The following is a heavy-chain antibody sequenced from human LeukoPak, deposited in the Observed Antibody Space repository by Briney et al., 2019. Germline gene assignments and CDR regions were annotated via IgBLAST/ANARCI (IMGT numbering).Heavy chain of an antibody. J-gene: IGHJ3*02. CDR3: ARGIAVAGTPDAFDI. Sequence: ASVKVSCKASGYTFTSCYMHWVRQAPGQGLEWMGIINPTGGSTSYAQKFQGRVTMTRDTSKSTVYMDLSSLRSEDKAVYYCARGIAVAGTPDAFDIWGQGTLVTVAS. D-gene: IGHD6-19*01. CDR1: GYTFTSCY. V-gene: IGHV1-46*01. CDR2: INPTGGST.